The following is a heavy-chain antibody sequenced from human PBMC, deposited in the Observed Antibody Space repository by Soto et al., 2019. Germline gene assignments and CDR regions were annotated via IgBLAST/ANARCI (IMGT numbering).Heavy chain of an antibody. J-gene: IGHJ6*02. CDR3: AKGNTYGHGSYYGMDV. Sequence: GGSLRLSCAASGIIFSRYAMSWVRQAPGKGLEWVSGISGSGDTTYYADSVKGRFAVSRDNSKNTLYLQMNSLRAEDTAVYYCAKGNTYGHGSYYGMDVWGQGTKVTVSS. CDR2: ISGSGDTT. CDR1: GIIFSRYA. D-gene: IGHD5-18*01. V-gene: IGHV3-23*01.